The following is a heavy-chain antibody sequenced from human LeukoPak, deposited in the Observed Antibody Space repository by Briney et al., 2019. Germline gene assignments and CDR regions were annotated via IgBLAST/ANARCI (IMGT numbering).Heavy chain of an antibody. CDR3: ARGGDSSGYHQYYFDY. D-gene: IGHD3-22*01. CDR2: ISGSGGST. CDR1: GFTFSSYA. Sequence: GGSLRLSCAASGFTFSSYAMTWVRQAPGKGLEWVSAISGSGGSTYYADSVRGRFTISRDNSKNTLYLQMNSLRAEDTAVYFCARGGDSSGYHQYYFDYWGQGTLVTVSS. J-gene: IGHJ4*02. V-gene: IGHV3-23*01.